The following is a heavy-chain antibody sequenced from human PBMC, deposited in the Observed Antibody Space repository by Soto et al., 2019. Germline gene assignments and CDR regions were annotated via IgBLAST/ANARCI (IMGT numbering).Heavy chain of an antibody. CDR2: IYYSGST. V-gene: IGHV4-39*01. Sequence: PSETLSLTCTVSGGSISSSSYYWGWIRQPPGKGLEWIGSIYYSGSTYYNPSLKSRVTISVDTSKNQFSLKLSSVTAADTAVYYCARLAAITMVRGAKDAFDIWGQGTMVTVSS. D-gene: IGHD3-10*01. CDR3: ARLAAITMVRGAKDAFDI. J-gene: IGHJ3*02. CDR1: GGSISSSSYY.